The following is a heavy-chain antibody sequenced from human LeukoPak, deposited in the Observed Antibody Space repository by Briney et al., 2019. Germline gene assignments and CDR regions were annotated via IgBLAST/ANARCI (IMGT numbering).Heavy chain of an antibody. CDR3: ARDDCSSTSCYNFWFDP. CDR1: GGTFSSYA. J-gene: IGHJ5*02. D-gene: IGHD2-2*02. Sequence: ASVKVSCKASGGTFSSYAISWVRQAPGQGLEWMGWINPNSGGTNYAQKFQGRVTMTRDTSISTAYMELSRLRSDDTAVYYCARDDCSSTSCYNFWFDPWGQGTLVTVSS. CDR2: INPNSGGT. V-gene: IGHV1-2*02.